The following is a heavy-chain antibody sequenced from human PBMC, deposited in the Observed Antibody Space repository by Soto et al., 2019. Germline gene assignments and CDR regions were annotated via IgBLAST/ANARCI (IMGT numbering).Heavy chain of an antibody. CDR2: IKQDGSEK. CDR1: GFTFSSSW. Sequence: EVQLVESGGGLVQPGGSLRLSCAASGFTFSSSWMSWVRQAAGKGLEWVANIKQDGSEKYYVDSVKGRFTISRDNDRNSLYLQMNGLRAVDTAVCYCARRITGAGAYDYWGQGPLVTVSS. V-gene: IGHV3-7*01. D-gene: IGHD6-13*01. CDR3: ARRITGAGAYDY. J-gene: IGHJ4*02.